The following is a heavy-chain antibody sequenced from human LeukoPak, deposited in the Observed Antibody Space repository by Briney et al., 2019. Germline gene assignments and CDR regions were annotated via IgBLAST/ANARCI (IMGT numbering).Heavy chain of an antibody. Sequence: PSETLSLTCAVYGGSFSVYYWSWIRQPPGKGLEWIGEINHSGSTNYNPSLKSRVTISVDTSKNQFSLKLSSVTAADTAVYYCARGLDYYDSSGIHAFDIWGQGTMVTVSS. CDR3: ARGLDYYDSSGIHAFDI. CDR1: GGSFSVYY. CDR2: INHSGST. D-gene: IGHD3-22*01. J-gene: IGHJ3*02. V-gene: IGHV4-34*01.